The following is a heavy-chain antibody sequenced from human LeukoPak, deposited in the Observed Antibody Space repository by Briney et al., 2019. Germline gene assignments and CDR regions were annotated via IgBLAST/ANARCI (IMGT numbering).Heavy chain of an antibody. CDR1: GFTFSSFG. D-gene: IGHD1-7*01. CDR2: IWYDASNK. V-gene: IGHV3-33*01. Sequence: GGSLTLSCAASGFTFSSFGMHWVRQAPGKGLEWVAVIWYDASNKYYADSVKGRFTISRDNSKNTLYLQMNSLRDDDTAVYYCVRGVGVSRFNYLDPWGQGTLVIVSS. J-gene: IGHJ5*02. CDR3: VRGVGVSRFNYLDP.